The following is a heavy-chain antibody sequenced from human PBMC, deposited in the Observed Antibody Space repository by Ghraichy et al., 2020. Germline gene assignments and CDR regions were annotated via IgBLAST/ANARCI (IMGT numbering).Heavy chain of an antibody. D-gene: IGHD2-15*01. J-gene: IGHJ4*02. CDR1: GDSISSGSFF. CDR2: VFYSGST. V-gene: IGHV4-39*01. CDR3: ARQPAATMREFAFDY. Sequence: ESLNISCTVSGDSISSGSFFWGWIRQPPGKGLDWIGSVFYSGSTYYNPPLKSRVTISVDTSKNQFSLKLSSVTAAETAVYWCARQPAATMREFAFDYWGQGTLVTVSS.